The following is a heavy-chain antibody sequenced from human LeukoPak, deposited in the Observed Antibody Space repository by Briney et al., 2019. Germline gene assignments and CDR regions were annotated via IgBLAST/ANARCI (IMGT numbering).Heavy chain of an antibody. J-gene: IGHJ4*02. Sequence: GGSLRLSCAASGFTFSSYAMSWVRQAPGKGLEWVSAISGSGGSTYYADSVKGRFTISRDNSKNTLYLQMNSLRAEDTAVYYCAKETQPYCSGGSRYGSSDYWGQGTLVTVSS. D-gene: IGHD2-15*01. V-gene: IGHV3-23*01. CDR2: ISGSGGST. CDR3: AKETQPYCSGGSRYGSSDY. CDR1: GFTFSSYA.